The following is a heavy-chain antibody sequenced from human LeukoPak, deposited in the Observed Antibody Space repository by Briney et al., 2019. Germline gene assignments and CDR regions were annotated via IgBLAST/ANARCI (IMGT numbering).Heavy chain of an antibody. Sequence: GGSLRLSCAASGFTFSSYWMHWVRQAPGKGLVWVSRINSDGSSTSYADSVKGRFTISRDNAKNTLYLQMNSLRAEDTAVYYCARENVVVTAIGYYYYYMDVWGKGTTVTISS. D-gene: IGHD2-21*02. V-gene: IGHV3-74*01. CDR3: ARENVVVTAIGYYYYYMDV. CDR1: GFTFSSYW. J-gene: IGHJ6*03. CDR2: INSDGSST.